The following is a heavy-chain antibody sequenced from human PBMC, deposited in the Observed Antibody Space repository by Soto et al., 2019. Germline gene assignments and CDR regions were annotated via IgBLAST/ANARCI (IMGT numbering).Heavy chain of an antibody. CDR2: ISSSGSTI. Sequence: QVQLVESGGGLVQPGGSLRLSCAASGFTFSDYYMSWIRQAPGKGLEWVSYISSSGSTIYYADSLKGRFTISRDNAKNTLYRQMNGLRAEYSAVYYCEREGGECSTFDYWGQGTLVTVSS. CDR1: GFTFSDYY. J-gene: IGHJ4*02. D-gene: IGHD3-16*01. CDR3: EREGGECSTFDY. V-gene: IGHV3-11*01.